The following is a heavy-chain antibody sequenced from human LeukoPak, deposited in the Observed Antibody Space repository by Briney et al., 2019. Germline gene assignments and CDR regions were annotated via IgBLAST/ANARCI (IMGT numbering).Heavy chain of an antibody. D-gene: IGHD6-13*01. CDR3: ARGAGIAAAGTIWGYYYYMDV. CDR2: IWYDGSNK. CDR1: GFTFSSYG. Sequence: GGSLRLSCAASGFTFSSYGMHWVRQAPGKGLEWVAVIWYDGSNKYYADSVKGRFTISRDNSKNTLYLQMNSLRAEDRAVYYCARGAGIAAAGTIWGYYYYMDVWGKGTTVTVSS. V-gene: IGHV3-33*01. J-gene: IGHJ6*03.